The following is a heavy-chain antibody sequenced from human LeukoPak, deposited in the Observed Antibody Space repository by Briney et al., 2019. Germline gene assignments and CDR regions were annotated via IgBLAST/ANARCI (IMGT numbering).Heavy chain of an antibody. J-gene: IGHJ4*02. CDR3: ARDQSSGLIDY. CDR1: GFTFSSYA. CDR2: TSSDGRQK. D-gene: IGHD6-19*01. Sequence: GGSLRLSCAGSGFTFSSYAMHWVRQAPGKGLEWVAITSSDGRQKYYADSVKGRFTISGDNSKNTLYLQMNSLRAEDTAVYYCARDQSSGLIDYWGQGTLVTVSS. V-gene: IGHV3-30*04.